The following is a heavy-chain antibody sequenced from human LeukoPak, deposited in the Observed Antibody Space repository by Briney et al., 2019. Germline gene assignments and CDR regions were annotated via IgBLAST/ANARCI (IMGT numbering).Heavy chain of an antibody. J-gene: IGHJ5*02. Sequence: PSETLSLTCAVSGGSISSSNWWSWVRQPPGKGLEWVGEIYHSGSTNYNPSLKSRVTISVDKSKNQFSLKLSSVTAADTAVYYCARDPGRDSSSWTNWFDPWGQGTLVTVSS. CDR3: ARDPGRDSSSWTNWFDP. CDR2: IYHSGST. D-gene: IGHD6-13*01. CDR1: GGSISSSNW. V-gene: IGHV4-4*02.